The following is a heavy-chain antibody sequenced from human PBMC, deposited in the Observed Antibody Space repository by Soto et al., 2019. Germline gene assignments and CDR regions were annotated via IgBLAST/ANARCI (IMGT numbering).Heavy chain of an antibody. D-gene: IGHD6-6*01. CDR1: GGSFSGYY. Sequence: SETLSLTCAVYGGSFSGYYWSWIRQPPGKGLEWIGEINHSGSTNYNPSLKSRVTISVDTSKNQFSLKLSSVTAADTAVYYCARYSSSSRGPFDYWGQGTLVTVSS. J-gene: IGHJ4*02. CDR3: ARYSSSSRGPFDY. CDR2: INHSGST. V-gene: IGHV4-34*01.